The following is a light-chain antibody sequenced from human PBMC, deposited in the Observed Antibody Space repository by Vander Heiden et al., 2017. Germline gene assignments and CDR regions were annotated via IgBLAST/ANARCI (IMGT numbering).Light chain of an antibody. J-gene: IGLJ3*02. CDR2: DNN. Sequence: QSVSTQPPSVSAAPGQTVTISCSGSSSNIGNNYVCWYQQFQGTTPKLLISDNNKRPSGTPDRFSGSKAGTSATMGITGLQTGDEADYYCSTWDTSLSAVVFGGGTKVNVL. CDR3: STWDTSLSAVV. CDR1: SSNIGNNY. V-gene: IGLV1-51*01.